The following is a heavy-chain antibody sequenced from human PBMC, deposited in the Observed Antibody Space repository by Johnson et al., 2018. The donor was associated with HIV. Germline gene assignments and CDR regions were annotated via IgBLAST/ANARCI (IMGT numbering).Heavy chain of an antibody. CDR3: GPAGGAEGWFHI. V-gene: IGHV3-30*03. CDR1: GFTVINNY. D-gene: IGHD2-15*01. Sequence: QVQLVESGGGVVQPGGSLRVSCAPSGFTVINNYMSWVRQAPGKGLEWVAVISYDGSNKYYADSVKGRFTISRDNSKNTLYLQMNSLRAEDTAVYYCGPAGGAEGWFHIWGQGTMVTVAS. J-gene: IGHJ3*02. CDR2: ISYDGSNK.